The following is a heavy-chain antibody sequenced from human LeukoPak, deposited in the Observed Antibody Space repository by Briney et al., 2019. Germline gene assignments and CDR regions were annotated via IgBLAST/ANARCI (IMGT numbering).Heavy chain of an antibody. D-gene: IGHD1-26*01. CDR2: IHSSGGS. Sequence: SETLSLTCTVSGASISNYYWSWIRQTPEKGLEWMGHIHSSGGSSYYPSLKSRLTLSIDTSRNQLSLKLPSVTAADTAVYFCARLGSYHDFWGQGALLTVSS. V-gene: IGHV4-4*09. CDR1: GASISNYY. CDR3: ARLGSYHDF. J-gene: IGHJ4*02.